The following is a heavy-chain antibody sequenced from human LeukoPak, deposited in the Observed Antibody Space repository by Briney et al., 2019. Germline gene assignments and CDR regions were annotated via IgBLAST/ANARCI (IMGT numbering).Heavy chain of an antibody. V-gene: IGHV6-1*01. D-gene: IGHD3-10*01. Sequence: SQTLSLTCAISGDSVSSNSAAWNWIRQSPSRGLEWLGRTYYRSKWYNDYAVSLKSRITINPDTSKNQFSLHLNSVTPEDTADCARGFYYTGMTSGAKGPRSPSP. CDR3: GFYYTGMTS. CDR1: GDSVSSNSAA. CDR2: TYYRSKWYN. J-gene: IGHJ6*02.